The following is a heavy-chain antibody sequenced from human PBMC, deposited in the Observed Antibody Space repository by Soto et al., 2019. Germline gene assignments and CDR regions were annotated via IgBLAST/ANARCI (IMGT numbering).Heavy chain of an antibody. D-gene: IGHD6-6*01. V-gene: IGHV1-69*12. CDR1: GGTFNSYA. Sequence: QVQLVQSGAEVKKPGSSVKVSCKASGGTFNSYAISWVRQAPGQGLEWMGGTIPIFRTADYAQKFQGRVTITADESTSTAYMELSSLRSEDTAVYYCASQQLGPSYYYGMDVWGEGTTGTVSS. J-gene: IGHJ6*04. CDR3: ASQQLGPSYYYGMDV. CDR2: TIPIFRTA.